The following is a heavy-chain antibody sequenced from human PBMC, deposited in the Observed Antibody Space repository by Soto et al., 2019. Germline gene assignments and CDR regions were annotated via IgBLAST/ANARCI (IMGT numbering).Heavy chain of an antibody. D-gene: IGHD3-10*01. CDR3: TTAYGSGGYYYYYYGMDV. Sequence: GGSLRLSCAASGFTFSNAWMNWVRQAPGKGLEWVGRIKSKTDGGTTDYAAPVKGRFTISRDDSKNTLYLQMNSLKTEDTAVYYCTTAYGSGGYYYYYYGMDVWGQGTTVTVSS. V-gene: IGHV3-15*07. CDR2: IKSKTDGGTT. J-gene: IGHJ6*02. CDR1: GFTFSNAW.